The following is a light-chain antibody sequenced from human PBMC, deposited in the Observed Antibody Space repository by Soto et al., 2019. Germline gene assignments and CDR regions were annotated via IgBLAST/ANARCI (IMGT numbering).Light chain of an antibody. CDR2: RAS. V-gene: IGKV1-5*03. CDR1: QSINGW. CDR3: QQYNSYFFT. Sequence: DIQMTQSPSTLSASVGDRANITCRASQSINGWLAWYQQKPGKGPKLLSSRASDLQTGVPSRFSGTGSGTECTLPISSLQTDEFATYYCQQYNSYFFTFVPGTKVDVK. J-gene: IGKJ3*01.